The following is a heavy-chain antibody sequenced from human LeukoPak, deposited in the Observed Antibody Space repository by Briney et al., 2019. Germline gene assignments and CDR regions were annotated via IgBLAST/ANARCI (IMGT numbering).Heavy chain of an antibody. V-gene: IGHV5-51*01. Sequence: GESLKISCKGSGYSFTSYWIGWGRQMPGKGLEWMRIIYPGDSDTRYSPSFQGQVTISADKSISTAYLQWSSLKASDTAMYYCARPGVVVPAAISWFDPWGQGTLVTVSS. D-gene: IGHD2-2*01. J-gene: IGHJ5*02. CDR1: GYSFTSYW. CDR3: ARPGVVVPAAISWFDP. CDR2: IYPGDSDT.